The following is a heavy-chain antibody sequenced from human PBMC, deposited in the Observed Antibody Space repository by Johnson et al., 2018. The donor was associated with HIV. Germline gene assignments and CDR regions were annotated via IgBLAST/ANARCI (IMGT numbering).Heavy chain of an antibody. V-gene: IGHV3-30*18. CDR1: GFTFINYW. Sequence: QVQLVESGGGVVRPGGSLRLSCAASGFTFINYWMHWVRQAPGKGLEWVAVISYDGSNKYYADSVKGRFTISRDNSKNTLYLQMNSLRAEDTAVYYCAKDIAVAGDAFDIWGQGTMVTVSS. CDR2: ISYDGSNK. CDR3: AKDIAVAGDAFDI. D-gene: IGHD6-19*01. J-gene: IGHJ3*02.